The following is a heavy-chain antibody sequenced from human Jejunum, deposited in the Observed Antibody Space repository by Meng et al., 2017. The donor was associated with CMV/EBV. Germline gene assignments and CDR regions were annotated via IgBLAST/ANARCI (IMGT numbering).Heavy chain of an antibody. CDR3: ARDRGTGTIYFDS. D-gene: IGHD1-1*01. CDR2: VYTGNSA. V-gene: IGHV4-4*07. J-gene: IGHJ4*02. Sequence: HLQEAALGLVTPSDTLSLICTVSGYSISNYYWSWFRQPAGKTLEWIGRVYTGNSAHYNPSLKSRVTMSLDTSKNQFSLKLTSVTPEDTAVYYCARDRGTGTIYFDSWGQGALVTVSS. CDR1: GYSISNYY.